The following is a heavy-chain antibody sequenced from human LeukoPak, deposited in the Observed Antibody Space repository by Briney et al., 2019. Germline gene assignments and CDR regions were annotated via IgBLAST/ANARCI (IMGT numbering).Heavy chain of an antibody. J-gene: IGHJ1*01. Sequence: GGSLRLSCAASGFTFSSYAMHWVRQAPGKGLEWVAVISYDGSNKYYADSVKGRFTISRDNSKNTLYLQMNSLRAEDTAVYYCARVSWEGTRSRSWPRHTPEYFQHWGQGTLVTVSS. D-gene: IGHD6-13*01. CDR3: ARVSWEGTRSRSWPRHTPEYFQH. CDR1: GFTFSSYA. V-gene: IGHV3-30*01. CDR2: ISYDGSNK.